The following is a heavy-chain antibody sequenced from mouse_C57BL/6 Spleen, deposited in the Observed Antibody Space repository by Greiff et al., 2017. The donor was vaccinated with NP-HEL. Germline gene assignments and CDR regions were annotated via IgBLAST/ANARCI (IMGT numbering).Heavy chain of an antibody. V-gene: IGHV1-55*01. Sequence: VQLQQPGAELVKPGASVKMSCKASGYTFTSYWITWVKQRPGQGLEWIGDIYPGSGSTNYNEKFKSKATLTVDTSSSTAYMQLSSLTSEDSAVYYCARWITTVVARTMDYWGQGTSVTVSS. J-gene: IGHJ4*01. CDR1: GYTFTSYW. D-gene: IGHD1-1*01. CDR2: IYPGSGST. CDR3: ARWITTVVARTMDY.